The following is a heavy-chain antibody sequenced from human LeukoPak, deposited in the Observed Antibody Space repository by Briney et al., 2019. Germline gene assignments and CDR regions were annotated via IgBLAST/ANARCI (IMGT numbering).Heavy chain of an antibody. D-gene: IGHD2-2*01. CDR3: ARDRWYCSSTSCYGYYFDY. CDR1: GFTFSSYS. J-gene: IGHJ4*02. Sequence: PGGSLRLSCAASGFTFSSYSMNWVRQAPGKGLEWVSYISSGSSSIYYADSVKGRFTISRDNAKNSLYLQKNSLRAEDTAVYYCARDRWYCSSTSCYGYYFDYWGQGTLVTVSS. CDR2: ISSGSSSI. V-gene: IGHV3-48*01.